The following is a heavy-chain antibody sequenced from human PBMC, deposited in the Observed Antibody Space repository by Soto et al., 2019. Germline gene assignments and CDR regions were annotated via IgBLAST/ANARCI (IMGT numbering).Heavy chain of an antibody. CDR1: GASISRYY. CDR2: LYNTGST. V-gene: IGHV4-59*08. Sequence: SETLSLTCTVSGASISRYYWSWIRQSPGKGLEWIGYLYNTGSTIYNPSLKSRVTISVDTSKNQFSLKLSSVTAADTAVYYCARLVPAASYYYYYGMDVWGQGTTVTVSS. CDR3: ARLVPAASYYYYYGMDV. J-gene: IGHJ6*02. D-gene: IGHD2-2*01.